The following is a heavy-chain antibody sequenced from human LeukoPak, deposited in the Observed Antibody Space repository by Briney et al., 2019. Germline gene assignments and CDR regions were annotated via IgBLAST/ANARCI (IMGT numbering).Heavy chain of an antibody. CDR1: GFTFSSYA. J-gene: IGHJ3*02. Sequence: GGSLRLSCAASGFTFSSYAMNWVRQAPGKGLEWVSSISGSGGSTYYADSVKGRFTISRDDSKDTLYLHMNSLRAEDTAVYYCAKPAKTDAFDIWGQGTMVTVSS. CDR3: AKPAKTDAFDI. V-gene: IGHV3-23*01. CDR2: ISGSGGST. D-gene: IGHD4/OR15-4a*01.